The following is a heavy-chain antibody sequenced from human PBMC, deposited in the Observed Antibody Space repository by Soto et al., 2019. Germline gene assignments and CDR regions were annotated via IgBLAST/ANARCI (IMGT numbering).Heavy chain of an antibody. CDR1: GGSISSYY. J-gene: IGHJ6*02. CDR2: IDTSGTT. Sequence: SETLSLTCTVSGGSISSYYVSWIRQSAGKGLEWIGRIDTSGTTNYNPSLKSRVTMSVDASKNHFSLNLSSVTAADTAVYYCARGPRGYVYYHGMDVWGQGTTVTVS. V-gene: IGHV4-4*07. D-gene: IGHD3-10*01. CDR3: ARGPRGYVYYHGMDV.